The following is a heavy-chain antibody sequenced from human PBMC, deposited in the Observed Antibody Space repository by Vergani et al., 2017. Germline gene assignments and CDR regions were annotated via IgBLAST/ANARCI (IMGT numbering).Heavy chain of an antibody. Sequence: VQLVESGGGLVKPGGSLRLSCAASGFTFSDFSMSWVRQAPGKGLEWVAFIGSSGPYINYADSVEGRFILSRDNTNNSLFLQLISLRAEDAAVYYCARGALWWLRQMDSWGQGTLVTVSS. CDR3: ARGALWWLRQMDS. J-gene: IGHJ4*02. CDR1: GFTFSDFS. CDR2: IGSSGPYI. V-gene: IGHV3-21*06. D-gene: IGHD2-21*01.